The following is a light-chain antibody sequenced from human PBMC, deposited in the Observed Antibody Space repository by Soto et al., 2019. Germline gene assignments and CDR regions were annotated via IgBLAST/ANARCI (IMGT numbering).Light chain of an antibody. CDR1: SSDVGNYKY. V-gene: IGLV2-8*01. J-gene: IGLJ3*02. Sequence: QSALTQSPSASGSPGQSVTISCTGTSSDVGNYKYVSWYQQHPGKAPKLMIYEASKRPSGVPDRFSGSKSGNTASLTVSGLQVEDEADYYCSSYAGSNLWVFGGGTKVTVL. CDR2: EAS. CDR3: SSYAGSNLWV.